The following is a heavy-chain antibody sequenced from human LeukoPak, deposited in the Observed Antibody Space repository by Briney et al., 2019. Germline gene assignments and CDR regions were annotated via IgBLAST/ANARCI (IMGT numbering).Heavy chain of an antibody. J-gene: IGHJ4*02. CDR2: ISGSGGST. V-gene: IGHV3-23*01. Sequence: PGGSLRLSCAASGFTFSSYAMSWVRQAPGKGLEWVSAISGSGGSTYYADSVKGRFTISRDNSKNTLYLQMNGLRAEDTAVYYCAKDGYSYGYGEFDYWGQGTLVTVSS. D-gene: IGHD5-18*01. CDR3: AKDGYSYGYGEFDY. CDR1: GFTFSSYA.